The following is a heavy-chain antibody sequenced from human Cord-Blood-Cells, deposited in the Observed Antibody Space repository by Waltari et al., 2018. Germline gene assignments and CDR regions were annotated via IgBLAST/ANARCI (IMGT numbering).Heavy chain of an antibody. D-gene: IGHD1-7*01. CDR3: ATTTRAGFDY. CDR1: GFTFSSYS. CDR2: IRSSSSYI. Sequence: EVQLVESGGGLVKPGGSLRLSCAASGFTFSSYSMNWVRQAPGKGLEWVSSIRSSSSYIYYADSVKGRFTISRDNAKNSLYLQMNSLRAEDTAVYYCATTTRAGFDYWGQGTLVTVSS. V-gene: IGHV3-21*01. J-gene: IGHJ4*02.